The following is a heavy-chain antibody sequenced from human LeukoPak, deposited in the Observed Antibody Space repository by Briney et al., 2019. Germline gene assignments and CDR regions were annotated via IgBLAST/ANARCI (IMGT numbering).Heavy chain of an antibody. D-gene: IGHD2-15*01. V-gene: IGHV1-69*05. CDR1: GGTFSSYA. CDR3: ADAARGYFDY. CDR2: IIPFFATV. Sequence: SVKVSCKASGGTFSSYAISWVRQAPGQGLEWMGGIIPFFATVNYAQRFQGRVTITTDESTSTAYMELSSLRSEDTAVYYCADAARGYFDYWGQGTLVTVSS. J-gene: IGHJ4*02.